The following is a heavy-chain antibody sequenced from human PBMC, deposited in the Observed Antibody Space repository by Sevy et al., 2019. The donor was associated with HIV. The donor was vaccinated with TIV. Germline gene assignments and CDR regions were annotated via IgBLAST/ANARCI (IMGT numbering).Heavy chain of an antibody. CDR2: ISYDESTQ. V-gene: IGHV3-30*18. CDR1: GFTLSTHV. D-gene: IGHD4-17*01. J-gene: IGHJ4*02. CDR3: AKVPRPYGDNVEGFDY. Sequence: GGSLRLSCEVSGFTLSTHVMHWVHQAPGKGLEWVAGISYDESTQYYGDSVKGLFTISRDNSKNTLYLQMNSLRPEDTAVYYCAKVPRPYGDNVEGFDYWGQGTLVTVSS.